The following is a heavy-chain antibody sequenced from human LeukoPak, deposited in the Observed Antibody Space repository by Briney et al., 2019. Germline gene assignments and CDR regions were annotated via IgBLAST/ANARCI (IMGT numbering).Heavy chain of an antibody. CDR3: ARQRGSGCLDY. V-gene: IGHV3-7*01. CDR2: VKQDGSET. Sequence: GGSLRLSCAASRFTLSNYWMSWVRQAPGKGLDWVANVKQDGSETYYVDSVKGRFTISRDNAKNSLSLQMNSLRAEDTAVYYCARQRGSGCLDYWGQGTLVTVSS. D-gene: IGHD6-19*01. CDR1: RFTLSNYW. J-gene: IGHJ4*02.